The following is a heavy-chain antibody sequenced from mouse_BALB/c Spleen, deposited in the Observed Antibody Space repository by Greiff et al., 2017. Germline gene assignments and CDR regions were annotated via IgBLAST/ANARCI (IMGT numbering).Heavy chain of an antibody. V-gene: IGHV1-9*01. CDR2: ILPGSGST. CDR1: GYTFSSYW. CDR3: ARGLYCDYDLDY. J-gene: IGHJ4*01. Sequence: QVQLQQSGAELMKPGASVKISCKATGYTFSSYWIEWVKQRPGHGLEWIGEILPGSGSTNYNEKFKGKATFTADTSSNTAYMQLSSLTSEDSAVYYCARGLYCDYDLDYWGQGTSVTVSS. D-gene: IGHD2-4*01.